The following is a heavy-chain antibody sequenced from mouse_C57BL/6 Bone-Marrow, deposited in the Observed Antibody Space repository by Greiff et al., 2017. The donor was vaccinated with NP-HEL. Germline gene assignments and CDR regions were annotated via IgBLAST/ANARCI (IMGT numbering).Heavy chain of an antibody. CDR1: GYTFTSYW. D-gene: IGHD2-4*01. V-gene: IGHV1-69*01. CDR3: ARWNDFAAY. CDR2: IDPSDSYT. Sequence: QVQLQQSGAELVMPGASVKLSCKASGYTFTSYWMHWVKQRPGQGLEWIGEIDPSDSYTNYNQKFKGKSTLTVDKSSSTAYMQLSSLTSEDSAVYYCARWNDFAAYWGQGTLVTVSA. J-gene: IGHJ3*01.